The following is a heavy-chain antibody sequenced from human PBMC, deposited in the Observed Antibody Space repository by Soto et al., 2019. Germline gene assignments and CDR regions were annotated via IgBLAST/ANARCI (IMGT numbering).Heavy chain of an antibody. V-gene: IGHV6-1*01. Sequence: KQSQTLSLTCAISGDSVSSNSAAWNWIRQSPSRGLEWLGRTYYRSKWYNDYAVSVKSRITINPDTSKNQFSLQLNSVTPEDTAVYYCARWGTELTGDRSEGYWYFDLWGRGTLVTVSS. CDR1: GDSVSSNSAA. CDR2: TYYRSKWYN. CDR3: ARWGTELTGDRSEGYWYFDL. J-gene: IGHJ2*01. D-gene: IGHD7-27*01.